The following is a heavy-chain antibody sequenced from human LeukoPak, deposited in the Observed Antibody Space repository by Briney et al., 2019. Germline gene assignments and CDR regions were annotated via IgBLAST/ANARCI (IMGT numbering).Heavy chain of an antibody. V-gene: IGHV3-66*01. D-gene: IGHD3-22*01. J-gene: IGHJ4*02. CDR3: AREYYYDSSGYFY. CDR2: IYSGGST. Sequence: GGSLRLSCAASGFTISSNYMSWVRQAPGKGLEWVSVIYSGGSTYYADSVKGRFTISRDNSKNTLYLQMNSLRAEDTAVYYCAREYYYDSSGYFYWGQGTLVTVSS. CDR1: GFTISSNY.